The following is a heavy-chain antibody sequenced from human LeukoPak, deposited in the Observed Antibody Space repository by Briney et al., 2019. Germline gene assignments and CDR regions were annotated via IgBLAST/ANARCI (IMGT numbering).Heavy chain of an antibody. Sequence: ASVKVSCKVSGYXLTELSIHWVRQAPGKGLEWMGGFDPEDGETIYAQKFQGRVTMTEDTSTDTAYMELSSLRSEDTAVYYCATSSGNYDSSGYSYAFDIWGQGTMVTVSS. CDR3: ATSSGNYDSSGYSYAFDI. V-gene: IGHV1-24*01. CDR2: FDPEDGET. D-gene: IGHD3-22*01. J-gene: IGHJ3*02. CDR1: GYXLTELS.